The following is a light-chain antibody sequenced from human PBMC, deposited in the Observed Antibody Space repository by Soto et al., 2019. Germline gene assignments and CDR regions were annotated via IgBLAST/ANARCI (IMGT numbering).Light chain of an antibody. CDR3: QQYGHSPYT. V-gene: IGKV3-20*01. Sequence: EVVFTQSPGTLSLSPGEGATLSCRASQSVGSNYLAWFQQKFGRAPRLLIYGASSRATGIPDRFSGSGSGTDFTLTMTRXEPEDSAVYYCQQYGHSPYTFGQGTKVDIK. CDR1: QSVGSNY. CDR2: GAS. J-gene: IGKJ2*01.